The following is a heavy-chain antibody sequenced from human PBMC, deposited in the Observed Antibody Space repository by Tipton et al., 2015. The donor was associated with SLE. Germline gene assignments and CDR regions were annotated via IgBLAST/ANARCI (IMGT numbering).Heavy chain of an antibody. Sequence: TLSLTCTVYGGSISSSNYYWSWIRQHPGKGLEWIGYVFSSGTTYYNPSLQGRLSMSLDTSKNQLSLQLSSVTSADTAVSYCARYFYDSSGVCLFDLWGQGTLVTVSS. CDR1: GGSISSSNYY. V-gene: IGHV4-31*03. D-gene: IGHD3-22*01. CDR3: ARYFYDSSGVCLFDL. CDR2: VFSSGTT. J-gene: IGHJ4*02.